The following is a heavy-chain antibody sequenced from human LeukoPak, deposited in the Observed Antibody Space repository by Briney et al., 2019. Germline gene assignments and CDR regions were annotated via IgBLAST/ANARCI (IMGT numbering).Heavy chain of an antibody. CDR3: ASEHGIVSAPDDIYFDS. V-gene: IGHV4-39*07. J-gene: IGHJ4*02. Sequence: SETLSITSTISGVSISSSSYYLSCLRQPPGKGLQWIGRVYYSGTTYYNPSLKSRVTISVDTSKNEFSLRLSSVIDADTAVYFCASEHGIVSAPDDIYFDSWSQGTLVTVSS. CDR2: VYYSGTT. D-gene: IGHD2-2*02. CDR1: GVSISSSSYY.